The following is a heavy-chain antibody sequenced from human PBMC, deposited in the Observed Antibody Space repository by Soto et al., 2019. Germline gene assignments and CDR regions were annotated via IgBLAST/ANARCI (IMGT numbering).Heavy chain of an antibody. CDR1: GFTFSSYW. J-gene: IGHJ6*03. V-gene: IGHV3-7*01. CDR2: IKQGGSEK. CDR3: GGGYYHFWSGLHYYMAV. D-gene: IGHD3-3*01. Sequence: EVQLVESGGGLVQPGGSLSLSCAASGFTFSSYWMSWVRQAPGKGLEWVATIKQGGSEKYYVDSVRGRFPISRDKAKNTLYLQMNSLGAEDTAVYYCGGGYYHFWSGLHYYMAVWGKGTTLTVSS.